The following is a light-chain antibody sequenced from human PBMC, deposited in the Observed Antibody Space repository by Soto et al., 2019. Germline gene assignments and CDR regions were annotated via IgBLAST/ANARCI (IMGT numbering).Light chain of an antibody. CDR2: GAS. V-gene: IGKV3-15*01. CDR1: QTIDNT. Sequence: EIVMTQSPATLSLSPGERATLSCRASQTIDNTLAWYQRKPGQAPRLLIYGASTRATGIPARFSGSGSGTEFTLTISSLQSEDFAVYYCQQYNNWPPFTFGQGTKVDIK. J-gene: IGKJ1*01. CDR3: QQYNNWPPFT.